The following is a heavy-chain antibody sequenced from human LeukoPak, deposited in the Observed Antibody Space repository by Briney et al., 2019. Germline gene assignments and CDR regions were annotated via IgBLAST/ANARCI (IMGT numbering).Heavy chain of an antibody. Sequence: GGSLRLSCAASGFTFSSYGMHWVRQAPGKGLEWVAVISYDGSNKYYADSVKGRFTISRDNSKNTLYLQMNSLRAEDTAVYYCARDIAAAGTCFDYWGQGTLVTVSS. V-gene: IGHV3-30*03. CDR2: ISYDGSNK. D-gene: IGHD6-13*01. CDR3: ARDIAAAGTCFDY. CDR1: GFTFSSYG. J-gene: IGHJ4*02.